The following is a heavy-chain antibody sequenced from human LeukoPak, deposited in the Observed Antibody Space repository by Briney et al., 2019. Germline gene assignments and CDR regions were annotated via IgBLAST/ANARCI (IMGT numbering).Heavy chain of an antibody. Sequence: GGSLRLSCAASGFTFSSYGMHWVRQVPGKGLEWVAFIRYDGSNKYYADSVKGRFTISRDNSKNTLYLQMNSLRAEDTAVYYCAKDTPQDYYDSSGSFDYWGQGTLVTVSS. V-gene: IGHV3-30*02. CDR2: IRYDGSNK. CDR3: AKDTPQDYYDSSGSFDY. CDR1: GFTFSSYG. J-gene: IGHJ4*02. D-gene: IGHD3-22*01.